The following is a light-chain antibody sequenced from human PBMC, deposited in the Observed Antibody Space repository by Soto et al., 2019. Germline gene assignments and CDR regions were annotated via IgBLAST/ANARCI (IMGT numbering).Light chain of an antibody. J-gene: IGLJ1*01. CDR3: CSYARSSTPSV. CDR2: EGS. CDR1: SSDDGSYNL. Sequence: QSVLTQPASVSGSPGQSITISCTGTSSDDGSYNLVSWYQQHPGKAPKLMIYEGSKRPSGVSNRFSGSKSGNTASLTISGLQAVDEADYYCCSYARSSTPSVFGSGTK. V-gene: IGLV2-23*01.